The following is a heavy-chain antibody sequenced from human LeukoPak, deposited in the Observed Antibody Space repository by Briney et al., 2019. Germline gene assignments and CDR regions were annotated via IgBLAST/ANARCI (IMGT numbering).Heavy chain of an antibody. CDR1: GGSISSYY. J-gene: IGHJ4*02. D-gene: IGHD5-12*01. CDR3: ARGAAVRYSGYDSDY. CDR2: IYYSGST. Sequence: PSETLSLTCTVSGGSISSYYWSWLRQPPGKGLEWTGYIYYSGSTNYNPSLKSRVTISVDTSKNQFSLKLSSVTAADTAVYYCARGAAVRYSGYDSDYWGQGTLVTVSS. V-gene: IGHV4-59*01.